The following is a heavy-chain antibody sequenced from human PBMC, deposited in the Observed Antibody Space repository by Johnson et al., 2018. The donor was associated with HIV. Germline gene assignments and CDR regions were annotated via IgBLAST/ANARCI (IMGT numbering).Heavy chain of an antibody. J-gene: IGHJ3*02. V-gene: IGHV3-33*08. D-gene: IGHD2-2*01. CDR3: ARDSSLYTLSANTDAFDI. CDR2: IRYDGSTK. CDR1: GFPFSIYG. Sequence: QVQLVESGGGVVQPGRSLRLSCAAYGFPFSIYGMPWVRQAPGKGLEWVAFIRYDGSTKYYADSVKGRFTIPRDKAKNSLYLQMNSLRDEDTAVYYCARDSSLYTLSANTDAFDIWGRGTMVTVSS.